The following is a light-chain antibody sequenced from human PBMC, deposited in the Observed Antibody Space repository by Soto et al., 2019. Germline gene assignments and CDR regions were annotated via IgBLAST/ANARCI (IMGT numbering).Light chain of an antibody. CDR1: QSVLYSSNNKNY. CDR3: QQYESTPPT. CDR2: WAS. J-gene: IGKJ2*01. V-gene: IGKV4-1*01. Sequence: DIVMTQSPDSLAVSLGERATINCKSSQSVLYSSNNKNYLAWYQQRPGQPPKLLIYWASTRESGVPDRFSGSGSGTDFTLTITSMQCEDVAVYYCQQYESTPPTFGQGTKLEIK.